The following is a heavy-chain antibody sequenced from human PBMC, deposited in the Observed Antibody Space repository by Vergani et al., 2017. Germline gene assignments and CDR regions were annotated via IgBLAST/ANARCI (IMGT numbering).Heavy chain of an antibody. CDR3: AKAGSVTSGSLQYNFYMDV. CDR1: GFSFSSHA. Sequence: QVQLAESGGGRVQPGRSLRLSCAASGFSFSSHAIHWVRQAPGKGLEWVAVISNDGSKKYYADSVKGRFTISRDNSKNTLDLPMNSLRTQDTAVYYCAKAGSVTSGSLQYNFYMDVWGKGTTVTV. D-gene: IGHD3-10*01. V-gene: IGHV3-30*18. CDR2: ISNDGSKK. J-gene: IGHJ6*03.